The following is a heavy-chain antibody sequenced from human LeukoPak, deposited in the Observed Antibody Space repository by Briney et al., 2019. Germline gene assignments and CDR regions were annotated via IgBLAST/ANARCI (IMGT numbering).Heavy chain of an antibody. CDR2: ISSSGSML. V-gene: IGHV3-11*04. Sequence: GGSLRLSCAASGITLSDFWFSWVRQAPGKGLEWVSYISSSGSMLHYADSVEGRFTISRDNGKSSLYLQMSSLRVEDTAVYYCTRRPYSSSWYYFDYWGQGTLVTVSS. D-gene: IGHD6-13*01. CDR3: TRRPYSSSWYYFDY. J-gene: IGHJ4*02. CDR1: GITLSDFW.